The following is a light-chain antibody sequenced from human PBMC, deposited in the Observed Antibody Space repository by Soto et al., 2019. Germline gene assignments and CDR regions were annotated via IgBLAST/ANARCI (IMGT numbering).Light chain of an antibody. CDR3: QQANSFPLT. CDR2: GAS. V-gene: IGKV3-15*01. J-gene: IGKJ4*01. Sequence: EVVMTQSPATLSVSPGERATLSCRASETVATNLAWYQQKPGQAPRLLISGASTRAAGISDRFRGSGSGTEFTLTISSLRSEDSATYYCQQANSFPLTFGGGTKVEIK. CDR1: ETVATN.